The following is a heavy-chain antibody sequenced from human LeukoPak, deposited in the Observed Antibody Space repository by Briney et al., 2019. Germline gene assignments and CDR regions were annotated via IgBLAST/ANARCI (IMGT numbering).Heavy chain of an antibody. CDR2: IYITGDT. D-gene: IGHD6-19*01. CDR3: AISPGAGTAGYFDY. J-gene: IGHJ4*02. CDR1: GDSISNYY. V-gene: IGHV4-4*07. Sequence: SETLSLTCTVSGDSISNYYWSWIRQPAGKGLEWIGRIYITGDTNYNPSLKSRVTISVDTSKNQFSLKLSSVTAADTAVYYCAISPGAGTAGYFDYWGQGTLVTVSS.